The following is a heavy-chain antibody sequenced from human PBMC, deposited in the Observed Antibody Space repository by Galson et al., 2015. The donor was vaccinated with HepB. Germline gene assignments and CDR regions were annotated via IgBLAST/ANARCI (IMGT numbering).Heavy chain of an antibody. CDR2: ISGRSSYT. D-gene: IGHD1-26*01. CDR1: GFTFSDYY. V-gene: IGHV3-11*06. J-gene: IGHJ6*02. Sequence: SLRLSCAASGFTFSDYYISWVRQAPGKGLEWLSYISGRSSYTNYADSVKGRFIISRDNTKNSLYLLMNSLRAEDTAVYYCVRDDRGSLGAFDVWGRGTTVTVSS. CDR3: VRDDRGSLGAFDV.